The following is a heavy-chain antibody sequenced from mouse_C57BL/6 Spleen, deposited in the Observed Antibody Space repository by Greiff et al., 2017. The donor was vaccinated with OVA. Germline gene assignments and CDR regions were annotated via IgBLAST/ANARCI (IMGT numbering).Heavy chain of an antibody. J-gene: IGHJ1*03. CDR3: ARALNTTVVPWYFDV. CDR1: GYSITSGYY. Sequence: EVKLQESGPGLVKPSQSLSLTCSVTGYSITSGYYWNWIRQFPGNKLEWMGYISYDGSNNYNPSLKNRISITRDTSKNQFFLKLNSVTTEDTATYYCARALNTTVVPWYFDVWGTGTTVTVSS. D-gene: IGHD1-1*01. CDR2: ISYDGSN. V-gene: IGHV3-6*01.